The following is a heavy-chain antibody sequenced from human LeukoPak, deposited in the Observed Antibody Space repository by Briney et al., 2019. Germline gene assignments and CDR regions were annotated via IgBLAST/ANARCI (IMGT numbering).Heavy chain of an antibody. J-gene: IGHJ4*02. Sequence: PGGSLRLSCAASGFTLSTYTMNWVRQAPGKGLEWVSAISGSGGSTYYADSVKGRFTISRDNSKNTLYLQMNSLRAEDTAVYYCAKDLNSYGYRLFPTLGLWGQGTLVTVSS. CDR2: ISGSGGST. CDR3: AKDLNSYGYRLFPTLGL. D-gene: IGHD5-18*01. CDR1: GFTLSTYT. V-gene: IGHV3-23*01.